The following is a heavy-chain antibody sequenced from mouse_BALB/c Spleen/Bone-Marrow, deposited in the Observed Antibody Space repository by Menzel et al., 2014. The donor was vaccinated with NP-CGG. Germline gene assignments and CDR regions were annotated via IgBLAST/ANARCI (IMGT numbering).Heavy chain of an antibody. Sequence: EVQLVESGGGLVQPGGSRKPSCAASGFTFSSFGMHWVRQAPEKGLEWVAYISSGSSTIYYADTVKGRFTISRDNPKNTLFLQMTSLRSEDTAMYYCARGRPIYYGNLYAMDYWGQGTSVTVSS. CDR3: ARGRPIYYGNLYAMDY. D-gene: IGHD2-1*01. J-gene: IGHJ4*01. V-gene: IGHV5-17*02. CDR2: ISSGSSTI. CDR1: GFTFSSFG.